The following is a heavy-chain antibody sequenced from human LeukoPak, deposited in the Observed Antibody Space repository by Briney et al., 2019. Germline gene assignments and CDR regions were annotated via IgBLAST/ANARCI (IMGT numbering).Heavy chain of an antibody. CDR2: IYYSGST. V-gene: IGHV4-59*01. Sequence: SETLSLTCIVSGGSISSYYWKWIRQPPGKGLEWIGYIYYSGSTNYNPPPQSRVTISIDTSKNQFSLKLTPVTPPDPAGYYCSRGGLSYWFDPWGQGTLVTVSS. J-gene: IGHJ5*02. D-gene: IGHD3-10*01. CDR3: SRGGLSYWFDP. CDR1: GGSISSYY.